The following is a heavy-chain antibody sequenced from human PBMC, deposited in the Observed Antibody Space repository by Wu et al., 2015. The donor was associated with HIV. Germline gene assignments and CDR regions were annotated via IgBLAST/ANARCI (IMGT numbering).Heavy chain of an antibody. CDR3: ARDLRLGGDVMDV. V-gene: IGHV1-69*13. D-gene: IGHD3-16*01. J-gene: IGHJ6*02. CDR1: GGTFSIYA. Sequence: QVQLVQSGAEVKKPGSSVKVSCKAPGGTFSIYAISWVRQAPGQGLEWMGRIIPSFGTSNYAQKFQGRVTITADESTSTVYMELRSLGSEDTAVYFCARDLRLGGDVMDVWGQGTTVTVSS. CDR2: IIPSFGTS.